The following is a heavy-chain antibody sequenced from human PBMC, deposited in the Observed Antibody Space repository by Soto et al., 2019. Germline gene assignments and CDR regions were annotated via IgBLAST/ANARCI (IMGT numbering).Heavy chain of an antibody. D-gene: IGHD3-16*01. CDR1: GGIFSNSA. Sequence: QVQLVQSGAEVKKPGSSVTVSCKTSGGIFSNSAISWVRQAPGHGLEWMGGIIPIFGAANYAQKFEGRVTFTADEATSTAYMEMSSLRSDDTAVYYCAKVARGLVWGGFDPWGEGTVFPVSS. CDR2: IIPIFGAA. V-gene: IGHV1-69*01. J-gene: IGHJ5*02. CDR3: AKVARGLVWGGFDP.